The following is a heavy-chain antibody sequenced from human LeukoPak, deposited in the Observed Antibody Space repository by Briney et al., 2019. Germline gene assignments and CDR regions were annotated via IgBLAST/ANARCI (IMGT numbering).Heavy chain of an antibody. J-gene: IGHJ4*02. Sequence: SETLSLTCTVSGGSISSYYWNWVRQPPGKGLEWIGYIYYSGSTNCNPSLKSRVTISIDTSKNQFSPKLRSVTAADTAVYYCAREVPIVRGLRWDYWGQGTLVTVSS. CDR1: GGSISSYY. CDR3: AREVPIVRGLRWDY. D-gene: IGHD3-10*01. V-gene: IGHV4-59*01. CDR2: IYYSGST.